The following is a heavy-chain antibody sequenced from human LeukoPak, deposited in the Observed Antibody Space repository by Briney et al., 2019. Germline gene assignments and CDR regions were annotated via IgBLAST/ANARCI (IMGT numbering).Heavy chain of an antibody. D-gene: IGHD6-25*01. Sequence: GASVKVSCKASGYTFTSYAMHWVRQAPGQRLEWMGWINAGNGNATYTQKFQDRVTFTRDTSASTAYMDLSSLRSEDTAVYYCARVSSGWHGYLDYWGQGTPVTVS. CDR1: GYTFTSYA. CDR2: INAGNGNA. V-gene: IGHV1-3*01. J-gene: IGHJ4*02. CDR3: ARVSSGWHGYLDY.